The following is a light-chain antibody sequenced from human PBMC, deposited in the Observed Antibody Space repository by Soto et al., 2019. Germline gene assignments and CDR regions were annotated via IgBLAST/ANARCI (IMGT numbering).Light chain of an antibody. CDR1: SSDVGGYDS. Sequence: QSALTQPASVSGSPGQSITISCSGTSSDVGGYDSVSWHQHHPGKAPKFMIYDVSNRPSGVSNRFSGSKSGNTASLTISGLQAEDEADYYCSSYTSSNFVVFGGGTKLTVL. CDR2: DVS. CDR3: SSYTSSNFVV. J-gene: IGLJ2*01. V-gene: IGLV2-14*03.